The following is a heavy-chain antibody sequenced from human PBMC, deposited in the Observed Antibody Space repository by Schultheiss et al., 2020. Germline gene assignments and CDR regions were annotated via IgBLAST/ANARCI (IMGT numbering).Heavy chain of an antibody. CDR3: AKVGSPRGVTHYYYYGMDV. CDR1: GFTFSSYG. D-gene: IGHD4-23*01. V-gene: IGHV3-30*18. J-gene: IGHJ6*02. CDR2: ISYDGSNK. Sequence: LKISCAASGFTFSSYGMHWVRQAPGKGLEWVAVISYDGSNKYYADSVKGRFTISRDNSKNTLYLQMNSLRAEDTAVYYCAKVGSPRGVTHYYYYGMDVWGQGTTVTVSS.